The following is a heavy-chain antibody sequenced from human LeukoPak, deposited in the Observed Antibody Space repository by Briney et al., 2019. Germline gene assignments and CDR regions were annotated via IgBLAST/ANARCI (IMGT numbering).Heavy chain of an antibody. J-gene: IGHJ4*02. Sequence: GGSLRLSCAASGFTFSRHNMNWVRQAPGKGLEWVSSISSSSSYIYYADSVKGRFTISRDNARNSLYLQMNSLRAEDTAVYYCARGLGGYTSSQAYWGQGTLVTVSS. CDR1: GFTFSRHN. D-gene: IGHD6-13*01. V-gene: IGHV3-21*01. CDR2: ISSSSSYI. CDR3: ARGLGGYTSSQAY.